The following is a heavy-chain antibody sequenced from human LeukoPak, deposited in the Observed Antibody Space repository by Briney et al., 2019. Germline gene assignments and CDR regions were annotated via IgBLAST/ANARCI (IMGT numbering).Heavy chain of an antibody. Sequence: GESLKISCKGSGYSFTYYWIGWVRQMPGKGLEGMGIIYPGDSDTRYSPSFQGQVTISADKSIGTAYLQWSSLKASDTAMYYCARQDGYESYYFDYWGQGTPVTVSS. CDR3: ARQDGYESYYFDY. J-gene: IGHJ4*02. V-gene: IGHV5-51*01. D-gene: IGHD5-12*01. CDR1: GYSFTYYW. CDR2: IYPGDSDT.